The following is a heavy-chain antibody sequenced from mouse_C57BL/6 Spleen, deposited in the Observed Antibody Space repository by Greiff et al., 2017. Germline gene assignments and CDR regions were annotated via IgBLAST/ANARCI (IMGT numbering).Heavy chain of an antibody. V-gene: IGHV1-80*01. CDR2: IYPGDGDT. Sequence: VQLVESGAELVKPGASVKISCKASGYAFSSYWMNWVKQRPGKGLEWIGQIYPGDGDTNYNGKFKGKATLTADKSSSTAYMQLSSLTSEDSAVYFCARGGYYGSSLYAMDYWGQGTSVTVSS. CDR1: GYAFSSYW. J-gene: IGHJ4*01. D-gene: IGHD1-1*01. CDR3: ARGGYYGSSLYAMDY.